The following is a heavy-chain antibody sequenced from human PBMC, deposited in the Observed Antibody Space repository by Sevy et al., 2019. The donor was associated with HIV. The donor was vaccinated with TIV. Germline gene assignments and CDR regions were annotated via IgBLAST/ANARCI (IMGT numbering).Heavy chain of an antibody. CDR1: GFTFSSYG. V-gene: IGHV3-30*18. J-gene: IGHJ6*02. CDR3: AKDGGRDIAVYYYYYGMDV. D-gene: IGHD6-19*01. CDR2: ISYDGSNK. Sequence: GGSLRLSCAASGFTFSSYGMHWARQAPGKGLEWVAVISYDGSNKYYADSVKGRFTISRDNSKNTLYLQMNSLRAEDTAVYYCAKDGGRDIAVYYYYYGMDVWGQGTTVTVSS.